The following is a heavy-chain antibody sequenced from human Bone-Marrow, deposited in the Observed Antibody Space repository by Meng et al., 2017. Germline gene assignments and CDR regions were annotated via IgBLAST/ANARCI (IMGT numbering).Heavy chain of an antibody. D-gene: IGHD5-12*01. Sequence: HVQLMQSGNEVKTPGAPVKGSCKASRYMFTHYSVHWVRQAPGQGLEWMGWVNPKSCGTKYAQKFQGRVTMTRNMSISTAYMELSRLRSDDTAVYYCATDRWSADLVGWFDPWGQGTLVTVSS. V-gene: IGHV1-2*02. CDR3: ATDRWSADLVGWFDP. J-gene: IGHJ5*02. CDR2: VNPKSCGT. CDR1: RYMFTHYS.